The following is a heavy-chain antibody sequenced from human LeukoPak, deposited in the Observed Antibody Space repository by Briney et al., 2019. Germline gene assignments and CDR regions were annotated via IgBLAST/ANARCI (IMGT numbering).Heavy chain of an antibody. CDR2: FDPEDGDT. J-gene: IGHJ6*03. CDR3: STSPYSGSYYRRDYYYYYYMDV. Sequence: ASVNVSCKVSGCALTELSMHWVRQAPGKGLEWMGGFDPEDGDTIYAQKFQGRVTMTEDTSTDTAYMELSSLRSEDTAVYYCSTSPYSGSYYRRDYYYYYYMDVWGKGTTVTVSS. V-gene: IGHV1-24*01. CDR1: GCALTELS. D-gene: IGHD1-26*01.